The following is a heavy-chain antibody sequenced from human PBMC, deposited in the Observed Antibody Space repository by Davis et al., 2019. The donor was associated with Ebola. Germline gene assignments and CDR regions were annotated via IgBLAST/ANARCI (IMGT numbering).Heavy chain of an antibody. Sequence: AASVKVSCKASGGTFSSYAISWVRQAPGQGLEWMGRIIPILAVTNYAQRFQGRVTMTADRSTSTAYMELTSLRSEDTAVYYCARGGVASDFDYWGQGTLVTVSS. CDR3: ARGGVASDFDY. CDR2: IIPILAVT. J-gene: IGHJ4*02. CDR1: GGTFSSYA. D-gene: IGHD3-3*01. V-gene: IGHV1-69*04.